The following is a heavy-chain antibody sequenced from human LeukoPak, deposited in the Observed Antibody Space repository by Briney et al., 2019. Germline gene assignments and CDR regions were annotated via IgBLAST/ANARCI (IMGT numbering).Heavy chain of an antibody. CDR3: ARDSGWGNDY. Sequence: GGSLRLSCAASGFTVSSNYMSWVRQAPGKGLEWVANIKQDGSEKYYVDSVKGRFTISRDNAKNSVYLQMNSLRAEDTAVYYCARDSGWGNDYWGQGTLVTVSS. V-gene: IGHV3-7*01. CDR2: IKQDGSEK. CDR1: GFTVSSNY. J-gene: IGHJ4*02. D-gene: IGHD6-19*01.